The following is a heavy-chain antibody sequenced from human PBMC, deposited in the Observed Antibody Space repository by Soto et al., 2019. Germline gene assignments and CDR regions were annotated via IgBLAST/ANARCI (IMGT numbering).Heavy chain of an antibody. CDR2: ITSSGGNA. Sequence: PGGSLRLSCAASGFSFKDYYMTWMRQTPEKGLEWISTITSSGGNAYYAASVKGRVTISRDNAHNSLYLQMSGLRAEDNALYYCARDMYKNYVNYFDLRGHGTLVTVSS. D-gene: IGHD3-16*01. V-gene: IGHV3-11*01. J-gene: IGHJ5*02. CDR3: ARDMYKNYVNYFDL. CDR1: GFSFKDYY.